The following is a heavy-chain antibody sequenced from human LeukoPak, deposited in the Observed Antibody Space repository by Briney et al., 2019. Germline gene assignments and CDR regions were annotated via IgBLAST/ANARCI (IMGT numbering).Heavy chain of an antibody. V-gene: IGHV6-1*01. CDR3: ARTTVYDGSKYYGLDV. D-gene: IGHD5/OR15-5a*01. J-gene: IGHJ6*02. Sequence: SQTLSLTCAISGDSVSSDRAAWNWIRQSPSRGLEWLGRTYYRSKWFDEYAVSVKSRITIKPDTSRNQFSLHLNSVTPEDKAVYFCARTTVYDGSKYYGLDVWGQGTTVTVSS. CDR1: GDSVSSDRAA. CDR2: TYYRSKWFD.